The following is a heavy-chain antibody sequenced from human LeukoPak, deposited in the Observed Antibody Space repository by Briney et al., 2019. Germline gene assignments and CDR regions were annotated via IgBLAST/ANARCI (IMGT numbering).Heavy chain of an antibody. CDR2: IKQDGSEK. CDR1: GFAFSSYW. J-gene: IGHJ6*03. Sequence: RPGGSLRLSCVASGFAFSSYWMNWVRQAPGKGLEWVANIKQDGSEKYYVDSVKGRFTISRDNAKNSLYLQMNSLRAEDTAVYYCARDREGYQLPQMHHYYYMDVWGKGTTVTISS. V-gene: IGHV3-7*01. D-gene: IGHD2-2*01. CDR3: ARDREGYQLPQMHHYYYMDV.